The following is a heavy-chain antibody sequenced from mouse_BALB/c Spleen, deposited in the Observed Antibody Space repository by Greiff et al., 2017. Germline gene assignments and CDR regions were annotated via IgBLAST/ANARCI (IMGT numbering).Heavy chain of an antibody. CDR3: ARDTTGGGFAY. J-gene: IGHJ3*01. CDR2: ISTYYGNT. CDR1: GYTFTDYA. Sequence: QVQLQQSGPELVRPGVSVKISCKGSGYTFTDYAMHWVKQSHAKSLEWIGVISTYYGNTNYNQKFKGKATMTVDKSSSTAYMELARLTSEDSAIYYCARDTTGGGFAYWGQGTLVTVSA. D-gene: IGHD1-1*01. V-gene: IGHV1-67*01.